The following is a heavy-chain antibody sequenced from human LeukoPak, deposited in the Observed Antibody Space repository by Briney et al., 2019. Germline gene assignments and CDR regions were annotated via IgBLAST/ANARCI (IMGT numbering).Heavy chain of an antibody. D-gene: IGHD4-17*01. CDR1: GYSISASNY. CDR3: ARKTTTGPTKAAFDI. V-gene: IGHV4-28*05. Sequence: PLETLSLTCAVSGYSISASNYWAWIRQPPGKGLEWIGHIYYSGGIYYNPSLKSRVTMSVDTSKNQFSLKLSSVTAVDTAVYYCARKTTTGPTKAAFDIWGQGTMLTVSS. CDR2: IYYSGGI. J-gene: IGHJ3*02.